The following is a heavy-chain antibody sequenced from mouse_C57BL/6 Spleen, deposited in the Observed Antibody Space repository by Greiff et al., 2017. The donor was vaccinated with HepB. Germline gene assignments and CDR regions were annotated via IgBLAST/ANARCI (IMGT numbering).Heavy chain of an antibody. CDR3: ARPTGHWYFDV. J-gene: IGHJ1*03. V-gene: IGHV5-6*01. Sequence: EVHLVESGGDLVKPGGSLKLSCAASGFTFSSYGMSWVRQTPDKRLEWVATISSGGSYTYYPDSVKGRFTISRDNAKNTLYLQMSSLKSEDTAMYYCARPTGHWYFDVWGTGTTVTVSS. CDR2: ISSGGSYT. CDR1: GFTFSSYG. D-gene: IGHD4-1*02.